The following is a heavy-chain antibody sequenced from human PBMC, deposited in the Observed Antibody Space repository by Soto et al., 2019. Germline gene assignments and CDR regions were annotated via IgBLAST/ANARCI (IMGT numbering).Heavy chain of an antibody. J-gene: IGHJ6*02. D-gene: IGHD3-22*01. CDR1: GGTFSSYA. V-gene: IGHV1-69*01. Sequence: QVQLVQSGAEVKKPGSSVKVSCKASGGTFSSYAISWVRQAPGQGLEWMGGIIPIFGTANYAQKFQGRVTITADESTSTVYMELSSLRSEDTAVYYCARKASSGYCQGKYYYYYYGMDVWGQGTTVTVSS. CDR2: IIPIFGTA. CDR3: ARKASSGYCQGKYYYYYYGMDV.